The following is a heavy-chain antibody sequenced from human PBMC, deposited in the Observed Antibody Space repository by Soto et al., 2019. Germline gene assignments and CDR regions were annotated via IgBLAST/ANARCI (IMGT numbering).Heavy chain of an antibody. J-gene: IGHJ6*02. Sequence: ESLKISCKASGYIFTLYWIGWVRQMPGKGLEWMGIIYPGDSDTRCSPSFQGQVTISADKSISTASLQWSSLKASDTAVYYCARQSPTPGYYYFSYGMDVWGQGTTVTVSS. D-gene: IGHD4-17*01. CDR3: ARQSPTPGYYYFSYGMDV. CDR2: IYPGDSDT. CDR1: GYIFTLYW. V-gene: IGHV5-51*01.